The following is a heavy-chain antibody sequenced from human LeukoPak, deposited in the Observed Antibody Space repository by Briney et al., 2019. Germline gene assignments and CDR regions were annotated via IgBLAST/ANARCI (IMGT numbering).Heavy chain of an antibody. CDR1: GGTFSSYA. J-gene: IGHJ4*02. D-gene: IGHD3-22*01. CDR3: AKHSHYYDSSGYYFDY. Sequence: SVKVSCRASGGTFSSYAISWVRQAPGQGLEWMGGIIPIFGTANYAQKFQGRVTITADESTSTAYMELSSLRSEDTAVYYCAKHSHYYDSSGYYFDYWGQGTLVTVSS. V-gene: IGHV1-69*13. CDR2: IIPIFGTA.